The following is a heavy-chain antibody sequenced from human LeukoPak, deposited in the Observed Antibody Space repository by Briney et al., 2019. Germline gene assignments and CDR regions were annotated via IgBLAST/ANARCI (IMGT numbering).Heavy chain of an antibody. Sequence: GGPLRLSCAASGFTFSNAWMSWVRQAPGKGLEWVGRIKSKTDGGTTDYAAPVKGRFTISRDDSKNTLYLQMNSLKTEDTAVYYCTTSLSVATSTAGYWGQGTLVTVSS. D-gene: IGHD5-12*01. CDR2: IKSKTDGGTT. CDR3: TTSLSVATSTAGY. V-gene: IGHV3-15*01. J-gene: IGHJ4*02. CDR1: GFTFSNAW.